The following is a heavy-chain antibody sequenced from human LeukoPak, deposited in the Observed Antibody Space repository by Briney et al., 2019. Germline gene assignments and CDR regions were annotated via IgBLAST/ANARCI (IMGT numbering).Heavy chain of an antibody. V-gene: IGHV4-61*02. J-gene: IGHJ4*02. CDR1: GGSISSGSYY. Sequence: SETLSLTCTVSGGSISSGSYYWSWIRQPAGKGLEWIGRIYTSGSTNYKSSLKSRLTMSVDTSKNQFSLRLSSVTAADTAVYYCARVTGYRIEDYFDYWGQGTLVTVSS. CDR3: ARVTGYRIEDYFDY. CDR2: IYTSGST. D-gene: IGHD6-13*01.